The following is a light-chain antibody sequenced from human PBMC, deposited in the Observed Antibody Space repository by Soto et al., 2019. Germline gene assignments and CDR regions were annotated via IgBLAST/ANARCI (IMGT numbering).Light chain of an antibody. CDR2: EVS. V-gene: IGLV2-14*01. Sequence: QSALTQPASVSGSPGQSITISCTGTSSDVGGYDYVSWFQQLPGKAPKLMIYEVSSRPSGVSSRFSGSKSGNTAFLTISGLQAADEADYYCSSYTSATSYVFGTGTKLTVL. CDR1: SSDVGGYDY. J-gene: IGLJ1*01. CDR3: SSYTSATSYV.